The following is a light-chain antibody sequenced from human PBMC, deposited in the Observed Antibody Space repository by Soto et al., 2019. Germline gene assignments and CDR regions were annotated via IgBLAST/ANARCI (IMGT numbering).Light chain of an antibody. CDR2: GAS. CDR1: KSVSNY. Sequence: EVVLTQSPGTLSLSPGERATLACRASKSVSNYLAWYQQKSGQAPRLLIYGASSRATGIPDRFSGSGSGTDFTLTISSLQPEDFATYYCQQFNSYPITFGQGTRLGI. J-gene: IGKJ5*01. V-gene: IGKV3-20*01. CDR3: QQFNSYPIT.